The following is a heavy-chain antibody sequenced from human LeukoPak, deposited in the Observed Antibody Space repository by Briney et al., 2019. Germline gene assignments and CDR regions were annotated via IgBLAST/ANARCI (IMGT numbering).Heavy chain of an antibody. J-gene: IGHJ4*02. CDR1: GFTFSSYD. V-gene: IGHV3-13*01. CDR3: ARGSSGWYYFDY. Sequence: GGSLRLSCAASGFTFSSYDMHWVRQATGKGLEWVSTIGTAGDTYYPDSVKGRFTISREDAKNSLYLQINSLRVEDTAVYYCARGSSGWYYFDYWGQGTLVTVSS. CDR2: IGTAGDT. D-gene: IGHD6-19*01.